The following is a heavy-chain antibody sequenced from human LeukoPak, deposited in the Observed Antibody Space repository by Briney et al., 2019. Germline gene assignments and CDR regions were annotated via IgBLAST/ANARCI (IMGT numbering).Heavy chain of an antibody. CDR3: AIAVAGRGAFDC. D-gene: IGHD6-19*01. CDR1: GDSVSSNSAN. Sequence: SQTLSLTCAISGDSVSSNSANWNWIRQSPSRGLQWLGRTYYRSKWYNEYAVSVKSRITINADTSKNQFSLELNSVTPEDTAIYYCAIAVAGRGAFDCWGQGTLVTVSS. J-gene: IGHJ4*02. CDR2: TYYRSKWYN. V-gene: IGHV6-1*01.